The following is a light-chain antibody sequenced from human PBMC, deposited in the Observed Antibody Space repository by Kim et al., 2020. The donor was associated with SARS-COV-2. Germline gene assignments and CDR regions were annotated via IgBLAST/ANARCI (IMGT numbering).Light chain of an antibody. Sequence: HSALTQPASVSGSPGQSITISCTGTSSDVGGYNYVSWYQQHPGKAPKLMIYDVSKRPSGVSNRFSGSKSGNTASLTISGLQAEDEADYYCSSYTSSSTNVFGTGTKVTVL. CDR1: SSDVGGYNY. J-gene: IGLJ1*01. CDR3: SSYTSSSTNV. CDR2: DVS. V-gene: IGLV2-14*01.